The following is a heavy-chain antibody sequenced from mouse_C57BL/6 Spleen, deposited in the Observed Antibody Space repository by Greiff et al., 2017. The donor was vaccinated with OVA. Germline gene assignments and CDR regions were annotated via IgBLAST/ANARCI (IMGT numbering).Heavy chain of an antibody. V-gene: IGHV3-6*01. J-gene: IGHJ4*01. CDR2: ISYDGSN. Sequence: EVKLMESGPGLVKPSQSLSLTCSVTGYSITSGYYWNWIRQFPGNKLEWMGYISYDGSNNYNPSLKNRISITRDTSKNQFFLKLNSVTTEDTATYYCARDWVTTCAMDYWGQGTSVTVSS. D-gene: IGHD2-2*01. CDR1: GYSITSGYY. CDR3: ARDWVTTCAMDY.